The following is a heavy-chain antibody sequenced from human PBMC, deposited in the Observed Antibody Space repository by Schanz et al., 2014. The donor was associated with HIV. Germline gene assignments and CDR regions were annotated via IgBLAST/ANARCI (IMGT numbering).Heavy chain of an antibody. D-gene: IGHD6-19*01. J-gene: IGHJ4*02. Sequence: EVQLVESGGALVQPGRSLRLSCAASGFTFDDYAMHWVRQAPGKGLEWVSGISWNSVSIGYADSVKGRFTISRDNAKNSLYLQMSSLRREDTAFYYCAKGVSVAGSSYYFDYWGQGALVTVSS. CDR1: GFTFDDYA. CDR3: AKGVSVAGSSYYFDY. CDR2: ISWNSVSI. V-gene: IGHV3-9*01.